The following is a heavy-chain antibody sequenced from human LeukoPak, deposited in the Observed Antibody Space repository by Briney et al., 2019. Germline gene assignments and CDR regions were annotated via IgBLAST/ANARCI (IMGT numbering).Heavy chain of an antibody. V-gene: IGHV3-21*01. Sequence: GGSLRLSCAASGFTFSSYSMNWVRQAPGKGLEWVSCISGSSSYIYYADSVKGRFTISRDNAKNSLYLQMNSLRAEDTAVYYCARANDFWSGYSKVYLDYWGQGTLVTVSS. D-gene: IGHD3-3*01. J-gene: IGHJ4*02. CDR2: ISGSSSYI. CDR3: ARANDFWSGYSKVYLDY. CDR1: GFTFSSYS.